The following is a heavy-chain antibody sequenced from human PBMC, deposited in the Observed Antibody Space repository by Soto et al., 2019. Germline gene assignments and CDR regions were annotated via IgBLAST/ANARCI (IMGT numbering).Heavy chain of an antibody. D-gene: IGHD2-8*01. V-gene: IGHV1-69*14. J-gene: IGHJ6*02. Sequence: QVQLVQSGTEVKRPGSSVKVSCKASGDSFSTYAISWGRQAPGQGLEWMGGIIPIFGTVNYAEKFQGRVTITADKSTSTAYMELSSLRSEDTAVYYCARALCTNGVCYYYYYGMDVWGQGTTVTVSS. CDR2: IIPIFGTV. CDR3: ARALCTNGVCYYYYYGMDV. CDR1: GDSFSTYA.